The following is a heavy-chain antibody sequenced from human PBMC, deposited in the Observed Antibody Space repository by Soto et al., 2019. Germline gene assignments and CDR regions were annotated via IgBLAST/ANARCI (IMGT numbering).Heavy chain of an antibody. Sequence: EVQLLESGGGLVQPGGSLRLSCAGSGFTFSSYAMTWVRQAPEKGPEWVSSISASGGTTYYADSVKGRFTISRDNSKNTLDLQMNSLRAEDTALYYCAKEALGAAAKGRSPHFDYWGQGTLVTVSS. CDR3: AKEALGAAAKGRSPHFDY. D-gene: IGHD6-13*01. J-gene: IGHJ4*02. CDR2: ISASGGTT. CDR1: GFTFSSYA. V-gene: IGHV3-23*01.